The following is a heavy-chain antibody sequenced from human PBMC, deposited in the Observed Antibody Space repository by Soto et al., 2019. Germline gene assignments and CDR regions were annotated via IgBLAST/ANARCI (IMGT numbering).Heavy chain of an antibody. J-gene: IGHJ5*02. V-gene: IGHV4-31*03. Sequence: SETLSLTCTVSGGSISSGGYYWSWIRQHPGKGLEWIGYIYYSGSTYYNPSLKSRVTISVDTSKNQFSLKLSSVTAADTAVYYCARDRVSEFDPWGQGTLVTVSS. CDR1: GGSISSGGYY. CDR3: ARDRVSEFDP. D-gene: IGHD3-10*01. CDR2: IYYSGST.